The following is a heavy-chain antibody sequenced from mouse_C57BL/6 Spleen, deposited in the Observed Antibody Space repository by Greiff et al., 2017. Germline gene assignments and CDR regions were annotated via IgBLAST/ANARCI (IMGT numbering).Heavy chain of an antibody. Sequence: EVQLQQSGPELVKPGASVKISCKASGYTFTDYYMNWVKQSHGKSLEWIGDINPNNGGTSYTQKFKGKATLTVDKSSSTAYMELRSLTSEDSAVYYCAPEGNYDYFAYWGQGTTLTVSS. CDR1: GYTFTDYY. CDR3: APEGNYDYFAY. V-gene: IGHV1-26*01. J-gene: IGHJ2*01. D-gene: IGHD2-1*01. CDR2: INPNNGGT.